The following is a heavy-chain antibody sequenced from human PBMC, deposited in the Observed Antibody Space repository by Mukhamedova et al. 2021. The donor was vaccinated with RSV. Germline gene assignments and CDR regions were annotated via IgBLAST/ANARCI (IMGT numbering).Heavy chain of an antibody. D-gene: IGHD6-13*01. J-gene: IGHJ4*01. Sequence: TFSSYGMHWVRQAPVKGLEWVAVISYDGSNKYYADSVKGRFTFSRDNSKNTLYLQMNSLRAEDTAVYYCAEWGSSWVDYWGHG. V-gene: IGHV3-30*18. CDR3: AEWGSSWVDY. CDR2: ISYDGSNK. CDR1: TFSSYG.